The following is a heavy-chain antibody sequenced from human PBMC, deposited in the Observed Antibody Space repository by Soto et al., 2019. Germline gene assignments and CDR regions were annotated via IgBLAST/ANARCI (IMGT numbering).Heavy chain of an antibody. Sequence: QVQLVQSGAEVKKPGSSVKVSCKASGGTFSSYTISWVRQAPGQGLEWMGRIIPILGIANYAQKFQGRVTITADKSTSTAYMGRSSLRSEDTAVDYCARSGAGTTGYGMDVWGQGTTVTVSS. D-gene: IGHD1-1*01. V-gene: IGHV1-69*02. J-gene: IGHJ6*02. CDR3: ARSGAGTTGYGMDV. CDR1: GGTFSSYT. CDR2: IIPILGIA.